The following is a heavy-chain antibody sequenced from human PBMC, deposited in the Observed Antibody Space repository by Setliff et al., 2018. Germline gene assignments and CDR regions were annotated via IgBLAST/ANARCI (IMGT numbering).Heavy chain of an antibody. V-gene: IGHV3-74*01. CDR2: INGDGSVA. CDR1: GFAFNTYW. D-gene: IGHD2-21*01. Sequence: GESLTISCAASGFAFNTYWTHWVRQVPGKGLVWVARINGDGSVANYADAVKGRFTISRDNAKNTLSLQMNTLKAEDTAVYYCTRDIVVFTDIDYYYSGMDVWGQGTAVTVSS. J-gene: IGHJ6*02. CDR3: TRDIVVFTDIDYYYSGMDV.